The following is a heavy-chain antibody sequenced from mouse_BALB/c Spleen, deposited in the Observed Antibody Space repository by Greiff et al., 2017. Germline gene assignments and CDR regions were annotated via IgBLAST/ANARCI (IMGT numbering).Heavy chain of an antibody. D-gene: IGHD1-1*01. J-gene: IGHJ1*01. CDR2: ISSGGST. Sequence: EVQRVESGGGLVKPGGSLKLSCAASGFTFSSYAMSWVRQTPEKRLEWVASISSGGSTYYPDSVKGRFTISRDNARNILYLQMSSLRSEDTAMYYCARGGYYGSSHHWYFDVWGAGTTVTVSS. V-gene: IGHV5-6-5*01. CDR1: GFTFSSYA. CDR3: ARGGYYGSSHHWYFDV.